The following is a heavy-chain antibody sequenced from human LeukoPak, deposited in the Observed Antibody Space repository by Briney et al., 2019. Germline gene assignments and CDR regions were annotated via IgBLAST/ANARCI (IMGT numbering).Heavy chain of an antibody. CDR3: ARRGHCSSTSCWAFDY. J-gene: IGHJ4*02. CDR2: ISSSSSYI. Sequence: PGGSLRLSCAASGFTVSSNYMDWVRQAPGKGLEWVSSISSSSSYIYYADSVKGRFTISRDNAKNSLYLQMNSLRAEDTAVYYCARRGHCSSTSCWAFDYWGQGTLVTVSS. D-gene: IGHD2-2*01. V-gene: IGHV3-21*01. CDR1: GFTVSSNY.